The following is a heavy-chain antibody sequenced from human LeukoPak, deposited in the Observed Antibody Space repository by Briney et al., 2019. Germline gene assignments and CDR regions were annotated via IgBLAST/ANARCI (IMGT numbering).Heavy chain of an antibody. Sequence: SETLSLTCIVSGGSISSYYWSWIRQSAGKGLEWIGRIYTTGSTNYNPSLKSRVTMSVDTSKNRFSLNLTSVAAADTAVYYCARDRTYGGNSGFDYWGQGTLVTVSS. CDR3: ARDRTYGGNSGFDY. D-gene: IGHD2-21*01. J-gene: IGHJ4*02. V-gene: IGHV4-4*07. CDR1: GGSISSYY. CDR2: IYTTGST.